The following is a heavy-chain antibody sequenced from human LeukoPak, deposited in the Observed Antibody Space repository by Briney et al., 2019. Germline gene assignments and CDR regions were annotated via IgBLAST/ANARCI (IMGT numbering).Heavy chain of an antibody. V-gene: IGHV5-51*01. CDR1: GYSFTSYW. Sequence: GESLKISCKGSGYSFTSYWIGCVRQMRGKGREWMGRIYPGYSDTRYSPSFQRQVTISADKSISTAYLQWSSLKASDTGMYCCARHSQGRCSSTSCYPDVYYSYMDVWGEGTTVTVSS. CDR3: ARHSQGRCSSTSCYPDVYYSYMDV. D-gene: IGHD2-2*01. CDR2: IYPGYSDT. J-gene: IGHJ6*03.